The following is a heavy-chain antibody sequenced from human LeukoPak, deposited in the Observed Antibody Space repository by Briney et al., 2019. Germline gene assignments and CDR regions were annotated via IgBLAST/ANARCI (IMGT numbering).Heavy chain of an antibody. J-gene: IGHJ5*02. CDR1: GGTFSSYA. Sequence: GSSVKVSCKASGGTFSSYAISWVRQAPGQGLEWMGRIIPILGIANYAQKFQGRVTITADKSTSTAFMELSSLRSEDTAVYYCARDKLTEYYYDSSGYYFDPWGQGTLVTVSS. D-gene: IGHD3-22*01. CDR3: ARDKLTEYYYDSSGYYFDP. V-gene: IGHV1-69*04. CDR2: IIPILGIA.